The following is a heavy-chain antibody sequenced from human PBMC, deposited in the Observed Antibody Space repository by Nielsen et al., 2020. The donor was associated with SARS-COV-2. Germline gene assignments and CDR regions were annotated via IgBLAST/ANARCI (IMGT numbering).Heavy chain of an antibody. Sequence: GGSLRLSCAASGFTFSSYAMSWVRQAPGKGLEWVSAISGSGGSTYYADSVKGRFTISRDNSKNTLYLQMNSLRAEDTAVYYCAKRPITMVRGVIRAGIDYWAREPWSPSPQ. CDR3: AKRPITMVRGVIRAGIDY. V-gene: IGHV3-23*01. CDR2: ISGSGGST. CDR1: GFTFSSYA. D-gene: IGHD3-10*01. J-gene: IGHJ4*02.